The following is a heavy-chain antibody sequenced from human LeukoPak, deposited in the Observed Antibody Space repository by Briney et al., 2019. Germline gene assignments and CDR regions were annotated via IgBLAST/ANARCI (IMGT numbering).Heavy chain of an antibody. J-gene: IGHJ4*02. D-gene: IGHD3-22*01. V-gene: IGHV5-51*01. CDR3: ARSPATGYYDSSGYYPDY. Sequence: GESLKISCKGSGYSFTSYWIGWVRQMPGKGLEWMGIIYAGDSDTRYSPSFQGQVTISADKSISTAYLQWSSLKASDTAMYYCARSPATGYYDSSGYYPDYWGQGTLVTVSS. CDR2: IYAGDSDT. CDR1: GYSFTSYW.